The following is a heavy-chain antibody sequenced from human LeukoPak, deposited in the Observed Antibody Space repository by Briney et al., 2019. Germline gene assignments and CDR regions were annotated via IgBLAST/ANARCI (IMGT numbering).Heavy chain of an antibody. CDR1: GDSISNFY. J-gene: IGHJ3*02. D-gene: IGHD4-17*01. Sequence: SETLSLTCTVSGDSISNFYWSWIRQPAGKGLEWIGRIYTSGSTNYNPSLKSRVTISVDTSKNQFSLKLSSVTAADTAVYYCARGLGNYGDYVNAFDIWGQGTMVTVSS. CDR2: IYTSGST. CDR3: ARGLGNYGDYVNAFDI. V-gene: IGHV4-4*07.